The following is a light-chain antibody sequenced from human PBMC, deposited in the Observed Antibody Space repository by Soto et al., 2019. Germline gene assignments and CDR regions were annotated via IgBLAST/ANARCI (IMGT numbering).Light chain of an antibody. CDR1: QSVSSN. Sequence: EIVLTQSPGTLSLSPGARAPLSCRASQSVSSNYLAWYQQKPGQAPRLLIYAASTRATGIPARFSGSGSGTEFTLTISILQSEDFAVYYCQQNKSSPRTFGQGTKVDIK. CDR2: AAS. CDR3: QQNKSSPRT. J-gene: IGKJ1*01. V-gene: IGKV3-15*01.